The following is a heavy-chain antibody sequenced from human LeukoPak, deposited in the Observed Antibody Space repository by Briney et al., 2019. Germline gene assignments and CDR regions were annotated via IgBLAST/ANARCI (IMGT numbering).Heavy chain of an antibody. J-gene: IGHJ4*02. D-gene: IGHD3-3*01. CDR3: ARDPDFWSGYYDY. CDR2: ISSSSSYI. V-gene: IGHV3-21*01. CDR1: GFTVSSNY. Sequence: GGSLRLSCAASGFTVSSNYMSWVRQAPGKGLEWVSSISSSSSYIYYADSVKGRFTISRDNAKNSLYLQMNSLRAEDTAVYYCARDPDFWSGYYDYWGQGTLVTVSS.